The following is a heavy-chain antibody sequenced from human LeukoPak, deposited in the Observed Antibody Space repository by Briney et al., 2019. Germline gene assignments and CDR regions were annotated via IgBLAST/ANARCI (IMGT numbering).Heavy chain of an antibody. CDR2: IYYSGST. Sequence: SQTLSLTCTVSGGSISSGGYYWSWIRQHPGKGLEWIGYIYYSGSTYYNPSLKSRVTISVDTSKNQFSLKLSSVTAADTAVYYCAREGPGIGWFDPWGQGTLVTVSS. J-gene: IGHJ5*02. CDR3: AREGPGIGWFDP. CDR1: GGSISSGGYY. D-gene: IGHD1-14*01. V-gene: IGHV4-31*03.